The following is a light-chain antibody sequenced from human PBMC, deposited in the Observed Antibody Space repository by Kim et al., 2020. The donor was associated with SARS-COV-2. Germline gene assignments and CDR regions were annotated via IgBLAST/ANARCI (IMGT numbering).Light chain of an antibody. CDR2: DAS. V-gene: IGKV1-5*01. CDR1: QSISSW. J-gene: IGKJ1*01. Sequence: SESVGDRVTITCRASQSISSWLAWYQQKPGKAPNLLIYDASNLESGVPSRFSGNGSGTDFTLTISSLQPDDFATYYCQQYISYGTFGQGTKVDIK. CDR3: QQYISYGT.